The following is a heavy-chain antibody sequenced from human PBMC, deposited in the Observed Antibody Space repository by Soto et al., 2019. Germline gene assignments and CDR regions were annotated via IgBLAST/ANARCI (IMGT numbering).Heavy chain of an antibody. V-gene: IGHV4-39*01. D-gene: IGHD3-22*01. Sequence: SETLSLTCTVSGGSISSSSYYWGWIRQPPGKGLEWIGSIYYSGSTYYNPSLKSRVTISVDTSKNQFSLKLSSVTAADTAVYYCSVSPGTLYYDSSGYQDYWGQGTLVTVSS. J-gene: IGHJ4*02. CDR2: IYYSGST. CDR1: GGSISSSSYY. CDR3: SVSPGTLYYDSSGYQDY.